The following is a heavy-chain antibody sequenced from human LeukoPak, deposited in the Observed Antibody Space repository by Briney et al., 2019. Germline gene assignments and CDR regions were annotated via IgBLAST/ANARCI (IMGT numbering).Heavy chain of an antibody. J-gene: IGHJ3*02. D-gene: IGHD6-13*01. CDR2: INPNSGGT. V-gene: IGHV1-2*02. Sequence: ASVKVSCKASGYTFTSYYMHWVRQAPGQGLEWMGWINPNSGGTNYAQKFQGRVTMTRDTSISTAYMELSRLRSDDTAVYYCARDLGYSSSWPEDAFDIWGQGTMVTVSS. CDR1: GYTFTSYY. CDR3: ARDLGYSSSWPEDAFDI.